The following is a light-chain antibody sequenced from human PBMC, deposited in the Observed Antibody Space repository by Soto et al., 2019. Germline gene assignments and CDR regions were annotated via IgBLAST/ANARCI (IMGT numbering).Light chain of an antibody. CDR1: NIGSES. CDR3: QVWDSRSDHVV. J-gene: IGLJ2*01. V-gene: IGLV3-21*01. Sequence: SYELTQPPSVSVAPGKTAKITCGGNNIGSESVHWFQQKPGQAPVLVIFYDRERPSGIPERISGSNSGNTATLTISRVEAGDEADYYCQVWDSRSDHVVFGGGTKLTVL. CDR2: YDR.